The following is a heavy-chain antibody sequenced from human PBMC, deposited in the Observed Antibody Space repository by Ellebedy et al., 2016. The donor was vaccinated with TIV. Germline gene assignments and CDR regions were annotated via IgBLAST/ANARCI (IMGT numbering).Heavy chain of an antibody. CDR2: ISNRDRT. CDR3: ATFNQYYTYLGV. Sequence: GSLRLXCSVSGGSISSGRFYWNWIRQPPGKGLEWIGTISNRDRTDYNPSLKSRVFILVDASKNQFFLKLTSVTAADTAVYYCATFNQYYTYLGVWGKGTTVTVSS. J-gene: IGHJ6*03. D-gene: IGHD1-14*01. V-gene: IGHV4-39*01. CDR1: GGSISSGRFY.